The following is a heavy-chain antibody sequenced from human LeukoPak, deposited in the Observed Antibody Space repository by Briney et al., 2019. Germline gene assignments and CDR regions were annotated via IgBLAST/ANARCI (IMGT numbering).Heavy chain of an antibody. J-gene: IGHJ6*02. V-gene: IGHV3-30-3*02. Sequence: GGSLRLSCAASGFTFSNYAMHWVRQAPGKGLEWVAVISYDGSNKYYADSVKGRFTISRDNSKNTLYLQMNSLRAEDTAVYYCARSGGDYYYYGMDVWGQGTTVTVSS. CDR2: ISYDGSNK. D-gene: IGHD2-15*01. CDR3: ARSGGDYYYYGMDV. CDR1: GFTFSNYA.